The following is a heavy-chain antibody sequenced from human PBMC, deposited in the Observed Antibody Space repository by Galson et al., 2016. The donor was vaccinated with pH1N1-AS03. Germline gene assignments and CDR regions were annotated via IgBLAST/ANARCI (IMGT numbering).Heavy chain of an antibody. CDR1: GFTFSNAW. J-gene: IGHJ4*02. Sequence: SLRLSCAASGFTFSNAWMSWVRQAPGKGLEWVGRIKSKTDGGTTDYAAPVKSRFTISRDDSKNTLYLQMKSLKTEDTAVYYCTKDTSSYYDSSGYPFDYWGQGTLVTVSS. CDR2: IKSKTDGGTT. CDR3: TKDTSSYYDSSGYPFDY. V-gene: IGHV3-15*01. D-gene: IGHD3-22*01.